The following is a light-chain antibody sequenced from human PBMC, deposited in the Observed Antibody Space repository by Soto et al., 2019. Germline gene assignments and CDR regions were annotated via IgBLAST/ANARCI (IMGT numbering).Light chain of an antibody. V-gene: IGKV3-20*01. Sequence: EIGLTQSPGTLSLSPGERATLSCRTSQSVISTYLAWYQQKPGQAPRLLIYDASRRATGIPDRFSGSGSGTAFSLTISRWEPEDFGVYYCQQYETSPPMYTFGQGTKLEIK. CDR3: QQYETSPPMYT. CDR1: QSVISTY. CDR2: DAS. J-gene: IGKJ2*01.